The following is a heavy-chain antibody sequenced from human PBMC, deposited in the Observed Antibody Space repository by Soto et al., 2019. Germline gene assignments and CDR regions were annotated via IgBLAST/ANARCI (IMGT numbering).Heavy chain of an antibody. V-gene: IGHV3-23*01. D-gene: IGHD1-26*01. Sequence: PGGSLRLSCVTSGFTFNNFGMKWVRQAPGKGLEWVSSISASGFNKYYADSVKGRFTISRDDSKNTLYLQINSLRAEETATYYCAKEMLASISGPFDYWGQGTLVTAPQ. CDR2: ISASGFNK. CDR3: AKEMLASISGPFDY. CDR1: GFTFNNFG. J-gene: IGHJ4*02.